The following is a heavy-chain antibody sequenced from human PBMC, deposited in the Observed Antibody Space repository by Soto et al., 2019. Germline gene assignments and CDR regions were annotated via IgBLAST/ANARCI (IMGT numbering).Heavy chain of an antibody. CDR2: INPNSGGT. J-gene: IGHJ6*03. CDR3: ARGGVVTDYYYYYYMDV. D-gene: IGHD3-3*01. Sequence: ASVKVSCKAPGYTFTGYYMHWVRQAPGQGLEWMGWINPNSGGTNYAQKFQGWVTMTRDTSISTAYMELSRLRSDDTAVYYCARGGVVTDYYYYYYMDVWGKGTTVTVSS. CDR1: GYTFTGYY. V-gene: IGHV1-2*04.